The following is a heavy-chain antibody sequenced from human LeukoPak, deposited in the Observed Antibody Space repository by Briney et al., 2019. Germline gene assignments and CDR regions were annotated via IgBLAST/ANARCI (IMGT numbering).Heavy chain of an antibody. V-gene: IGHV3-23*01. D-gene: IGHD3-16*01. CDR1: RFIFSSYA. J-gene: IGHJ4*02. CDR2: ISGSGEIT. Sequence: PGGSLRLSCAASRFIFSSYAMNWVRQAPGKGLEWISAISGSGEITYYADSVKGRFTISRDNSKNTLYLQMNSLRAEDTAVYYCTKSLGGARDYWGQGTLVTVSS. CDR3: TKSLGGARDY.